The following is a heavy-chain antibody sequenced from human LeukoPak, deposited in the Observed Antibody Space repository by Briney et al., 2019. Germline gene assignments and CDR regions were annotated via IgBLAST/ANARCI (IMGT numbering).Heavy chain of an antibody. J-gene: IGHJ5*02. CDR1: NGSISSDY. Sequence: SETLSLTCTVSNGSISSDYWSWIRQPAGKGLEWIGRIYTSGSTNYNPSLKSRVTMSVDTSKNQFSLRLSSVNAADTAVYFCAREGTSGGLNWLDPWGQGTLVTVSS. CDR2: IYTSGST. D-gene: IGHD3-10*01. V-gene: IGHV4-4*07. CDR3: AREGTSGGLNWLDP.